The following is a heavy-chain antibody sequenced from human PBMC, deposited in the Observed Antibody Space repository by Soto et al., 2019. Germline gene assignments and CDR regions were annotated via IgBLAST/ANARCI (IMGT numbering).Heavy chain of an antibody. V-gene: IGHV4-34*01. D-gene: IGHD1-26*01. CDR1: GGSFSGNY. CDR3: ARGREGGGAS. J-gene: IGHJ5*02. Sequence: QVQLQQWGAGLLKPSETLSLTCGVYGGSFSGNYWSWIRQPPGEGLEWIGEINPSGSTNYSPSLKSRATISADTSKNQFSLKLSSVIAADTPVYYCARGREGGGASWGQGTLVTVSS. CDR2: INPSGST.